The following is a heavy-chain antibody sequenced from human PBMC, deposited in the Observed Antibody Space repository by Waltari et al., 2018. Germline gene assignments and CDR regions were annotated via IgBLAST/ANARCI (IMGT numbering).Heavy chain of an antibody. CDR1: GGSLRGHH. V-gene: IGHV4-34*02. CDR2: INDSGRT. D-gene: IGHD3-3*01. CDR3: ARVFGYYYYYMDV. Sequence: QVQLQQWGAGLLKPSETLSLTCDVSGGSLRGHHWTWIRQPPGKGLEWIGEINDSGRTTYNPSLESRVTVSIDTANNQFSLRVRSVTAADTAVYYCARVFGYYYYYMDVWGKGTTVTISS. J-gene: IGHJ6*03.